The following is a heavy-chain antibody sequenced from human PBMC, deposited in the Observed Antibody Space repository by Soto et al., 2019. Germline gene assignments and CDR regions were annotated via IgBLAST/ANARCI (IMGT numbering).Heavy chain of an antibody. CDR3: ARGGFTVTTSFDY. V-gene: IGHV1-69*01. CDR1: GGTFSSYA. CDR2: IIPIFGTA. D-gene: IGHD4-4*01. Sequence: SVKVSCKXSGGTFSSYAIGWVRQAPGQGLEWMGGIIPIFGTANYAQKFQGRVTITADESTSTAYMELSSLRSEDTAVYYCARGGFTVTTSFDYWGQGTLVTVSS. J-gene: IGHJ4*02.